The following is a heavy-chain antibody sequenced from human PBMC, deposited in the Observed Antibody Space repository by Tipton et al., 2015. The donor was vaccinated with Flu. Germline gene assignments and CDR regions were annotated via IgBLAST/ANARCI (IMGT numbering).Heavy chain of an antibody. CDR2: IYTSGST. Sequence: TLSLTCTVSGGSISSYYWSWIRQPAGKGLEWIGRIYTSGSTNYSPSLKSRVTMSVDTSKNQFSLKLSSVTAADTAVYYCARDGDDDFWSGYRQADYYGMDVWGQGTTVTVSS. V-gene: IGHV4-4*07. J-gene: IGHJ6*02. D-gene: IGHD3-3*01. CDR1: GGSISSYY. CDR3: ARDGDDDFWSGYRQADYYGMDV.